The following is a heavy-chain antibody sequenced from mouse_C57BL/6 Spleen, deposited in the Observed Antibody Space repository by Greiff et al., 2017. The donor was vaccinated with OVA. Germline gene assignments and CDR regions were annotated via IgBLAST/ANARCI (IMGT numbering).Heavy chain of an antibody. CDR3: ARGRTGYASSRDWYFDV. CDR2: IDPSDSET. D-gene: IGHD1-1*01. V-gene: IGHV1-52*01. Sequence: QVQLQQPGAELVRPGSSVKLSCKASGYTFTSYWMHWVKQRPIQGLEWIGNIDPSDSETHYNQKFKDKATLTVDKSSSTAYMQLSSLTSEDSAVYYCARGRTGYASSRDWYFDVWGTGTTVTVSS. J-gene: IGHJ1*03. CDR1: GYTFTSYW.